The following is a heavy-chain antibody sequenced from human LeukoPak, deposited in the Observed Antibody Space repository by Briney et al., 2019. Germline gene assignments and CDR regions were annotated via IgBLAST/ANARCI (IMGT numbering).Heavy chain of an antibody. CDR2: ISGSGGST. CDR1: GFTFDDYG. Sequence: GGSLRLSCEVSGFTFDDYGMSWVRQAPGKGLEWVSAISGSGGSTYYADSVKGRFTISRDNSKNTLYLQMNSLRAEDTAVYYCASVLWFGGIFFDYWGQGTLVTVSS. V-gene: IGHV3-23*01. CDR3: ASVLWFGGIFFDY. J-gene: IGHJ4*02. D-gene: IGHD3-10*01.